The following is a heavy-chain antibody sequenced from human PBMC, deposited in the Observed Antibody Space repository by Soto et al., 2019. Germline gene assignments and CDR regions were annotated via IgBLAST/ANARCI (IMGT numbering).Heavy chain of an antibody. Sequence: GASVKVSCKASGYTFTSYGISWVRQAPGQGLEWMGWISAYNGNTNYAQKLQGRVTMTTDTSTSTAYMELRSLRSDDTAVYYCARAAASNYDFWSGYSYYFDYWGQGTLVTVSS. CDR2: ISAYNGNT. J-gene: IGHJ4*02. D-gene: IGHD3-3*01. CDR1: GYTFTSYG. CDR3: ARAAASNYDFWSGYSYYFDY. V-gene: IGHV1-18*01.